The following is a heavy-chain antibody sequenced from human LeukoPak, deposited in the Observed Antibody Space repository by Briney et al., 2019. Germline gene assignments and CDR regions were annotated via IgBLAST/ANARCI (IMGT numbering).Heavy chain of an antibody. CDR3: ARSGGDY. CDR1: GASISSSTSY. J-gene: IGHJ4*02. D-gene: IGHD3-10*01. Sequence: PSETLSLTCTVSGASISSSTSYWGWIRQSPGKGLEWIGSIYFGGRTFYNPSLKSRVGISADTSKSQFSLRLTSVTAADTAVYYCARSGGDYWGQGTLVTVSS. V-gene: IGHV4-39*01. CDR2: IYFGGRT.